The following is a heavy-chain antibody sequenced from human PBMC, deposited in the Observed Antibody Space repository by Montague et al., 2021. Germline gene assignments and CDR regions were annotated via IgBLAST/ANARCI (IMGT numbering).Heavy chain of an antibody. CDR1: GGSFSGHY. J-gene: IGHJ6*02. Sequence: SETLSLTCAVYGGSFSGHYWCWIRQPPGKGLEWIGEINHSGSTNYNPSLKSRVTMSVDTSKNQFSLNLSSVTAADTAVYYCARYVHTSKYSGSHYLSRQYGMDVWGQGTTVPVSS. D-gene: IGHD1-26*01. CDR3: ARYVHTSKYSGSHYLSRQYGMDV. CDR2: INHSGST. V-gene: IGHV4-34*01.